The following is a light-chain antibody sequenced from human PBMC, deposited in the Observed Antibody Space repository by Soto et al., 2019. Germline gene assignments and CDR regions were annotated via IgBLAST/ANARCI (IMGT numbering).Light chain of an antibody. CDR1: QSISSY. Sequence: IQMTQSPSSLSASVGDRVTITCRASQSISSYLYWYQQKPGKAPKLLIYAAASLQSSVLSRLIGGGACGAYFPLISSLQPPDYSAYYCRQSYSTPPVTFGQGTRLEIK. J-gene: IGKJ5*01. CDR2: AAA. CDR3: RQSYSTPPVT. V-gene: IGKV1-39*01.